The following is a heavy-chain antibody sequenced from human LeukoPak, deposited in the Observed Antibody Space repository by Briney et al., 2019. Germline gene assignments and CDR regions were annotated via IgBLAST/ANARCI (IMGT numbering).Heavy chain of an antibody. CDR2: ISSSSSYI. D-gene: IGHD6-6*01. J-gene: IGHJ4*02. CDR1: GFTFSDYY. Sequence: GGSLRLSCAASGFTFSDYYMTWIRQAPGKGLEWVSSISSSSSYIYYADSVKGRFTISRDNAKNSLYLQMNSLRAEDTAVYYCARGSSRAAYKYWGQGTLVTVSS. CDR3: ARGSSRAAYKY. V-gene: IGHV3-11*06.